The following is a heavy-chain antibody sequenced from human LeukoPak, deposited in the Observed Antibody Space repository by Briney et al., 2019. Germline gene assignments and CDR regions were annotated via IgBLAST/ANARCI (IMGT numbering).Heavy chain of an antibody. D-gene: IGHD5-24*01. Sequence: PSETLSLTCTVSGGSISSYYWSWIWQPPGKGLEWIGYIYYSGSTNYNPSLKSRVTISVDTSKNQFSLRLSSVTAADTAVYYCARARDGHYGMDVWGQGTTVTVSS. J-gene: IGHJ6*02. V-gene: IGHV4-59*01. CDR2: IYYSGST. CDR3: ARARDGHYGMDV. CDR1: GGSISSYY.